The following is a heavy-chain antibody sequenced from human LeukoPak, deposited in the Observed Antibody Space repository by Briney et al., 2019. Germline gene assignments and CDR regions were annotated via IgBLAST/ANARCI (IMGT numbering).Heavy chain of an antibody. D-gene: IGHD3-3*01. CDR2: IIPIFGTA. V-gene: IGHV1-69*05. CDR3: ARSRYDFWSGYSSGDAFDI. J-gene: IGHJ3*02. Sequence: ASVKVSCKASGGTFSSYAISWVRQAPGQGLEWMGRIIPIFGTANYARKFQGRVTITTDESTSTAYMELSSLRSEDTAVYYCARSRYDFWSGYSSGDAFDIWGQGTMVTVSS. CDR1: GGTFSSYA.